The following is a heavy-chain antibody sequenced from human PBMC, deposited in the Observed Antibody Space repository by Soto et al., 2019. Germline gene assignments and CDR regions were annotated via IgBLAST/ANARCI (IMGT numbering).Heavy chain of an antibody. CDR2: IYYRGTT. V-gene: IGHV4-59*11. D-gene: IGHD2-21*02. CDR3: ARFMGVSTRPSDYYFIS. Sequence: QVQLQESCPGLVQPAETLSLTCTVSGGSISSLYWRWLRQSPGKGLEWIGYIYYRGTTNYNPSLKSRVTISLDTSTSQFSLKLTSVTPAQTAVYYCARFMGVSTRPSDYYFISWGQGTRVTGSS. J-gene: IGHJ5*02. CDR1: GGSISSLY.